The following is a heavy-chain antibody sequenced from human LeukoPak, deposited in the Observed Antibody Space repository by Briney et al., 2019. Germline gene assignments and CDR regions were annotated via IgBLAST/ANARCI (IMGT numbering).Heavy chain of an antibody. Sequence: SETLSLTCTVSGGSISSYYWSWIRQPPGKGLEWIGYIYYSGSTNYNPSLKSRVTISVDTSKNQFSLKLSSVTAADTAVYYCARARVLLWPEADFDYWGQGTLVTVSS. J-gene: IGHJ4*02. CDR2: IYYSGST. V-gene: IGHV4-59*01. CDR3: ARARVLLWPEADFDY. D-gene: IGHD3-10*01. CDR1: GGSISSYY.